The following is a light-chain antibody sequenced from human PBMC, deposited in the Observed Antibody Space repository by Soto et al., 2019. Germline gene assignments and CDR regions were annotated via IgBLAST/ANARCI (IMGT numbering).Light chain of an antibody. CDR3: CSYAGSRLSL. J-gene: IGLJ1*01. Sequence: QSALTQPASVSGSPGQSIAISCTGTSIDVGNYNLVSWYQQHPGKAPKLMIYEGSKRPSGVSNRFSGSKSGNTASLTISGLQAEVEADYYCCSYAGSRLSLFGTGTKLTVL. CDR1: SIDVGNYNL. V-gene: IGLV2-23*03. CDR2: EGS.